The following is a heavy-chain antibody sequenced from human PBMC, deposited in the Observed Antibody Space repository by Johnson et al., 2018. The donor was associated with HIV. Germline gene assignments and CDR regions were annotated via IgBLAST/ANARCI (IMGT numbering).Heavy chain of an antibody. CDR1: GLTFSSYA. CDR3: AKGYYDSPFGFDI. V-gene: IGHV3-23*04. CDR2: ISGSGGST. J-gene: IGHJ3*02. Sequence: VQLVESGGGFVKPGGSLRLSCAASGLTFSSYAMSWVRQAPWKALDVVTGISGSGGSTYYADSVTGRFTISRDNYKYTLYLQMNSLRAEDTAVYYCAKGYYDSPFGFDIWGQGTMVIVSS. D-gene: IGHD3-3*01.